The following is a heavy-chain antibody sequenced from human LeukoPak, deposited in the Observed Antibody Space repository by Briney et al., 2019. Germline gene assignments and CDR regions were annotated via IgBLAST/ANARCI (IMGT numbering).Heavy chain of an antibody. CDR2: IKQDGSEK. D-gene: IGHD6-19*01. J-gene: IGHJ4*02. V-gene: IGHV3-7*01. CDR1: GFTFSSFW. CDR3: ARDYSSGWPGC. Sequence: GGSLRLSCAASGFTFSSFWMSWVRQAPGKGLEWVANIKQDGSEKYYVDSVKGRFTTSRDNAKNSLYLQMSSLRAEDTAVYYCARDYSSGWPGCWGQGTLVTVSS.